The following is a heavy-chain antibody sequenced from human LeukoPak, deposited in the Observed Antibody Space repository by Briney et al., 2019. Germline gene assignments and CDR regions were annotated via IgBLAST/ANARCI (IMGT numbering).Heavy chain of an antibody. J-gene: IGHJ4*02. CDR2: ISGSGGST. Sequence: GGSLRLSCAASGFTFSSYAMSWGRPAAGEGREWVQAISGSGGSTYYADSVKGRFTISRDNAKNTLYLQMNSLRAEDTAVYYCEKGDHIVVVIAIPDYWGQGTLVTVSS. D-gene: IGHD2-21*01. CDR1: GFTFSSYA. CDR3: EKGDHIVVVIAIPDY. V-gene: IGHV3-23*01.